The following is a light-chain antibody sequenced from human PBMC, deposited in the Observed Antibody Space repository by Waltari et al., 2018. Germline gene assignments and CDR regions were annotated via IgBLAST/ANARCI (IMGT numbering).Light chain of an antibody. CDR3: STWDHSLNGRV. J-gene: IGLJ3*02. CDR2: WI. V-gene: IGLV1-36*01. CDR1: NNNIGTYG. Sequence: QSALNQEASVSGTVGQKVTLSCTGNNNNIGTYGVGWYQQISQGPPKSCMFWISLPSRIPGRFSWSKSGTTSSLNISGLQPEDEGDYFCSTWDHSLNGRVFGGGTKLTVL.